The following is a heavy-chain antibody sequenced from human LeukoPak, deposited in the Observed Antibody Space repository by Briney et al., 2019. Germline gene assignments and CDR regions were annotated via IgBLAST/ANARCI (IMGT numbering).Heavy chain of an antibody. V-gene: IGHV1-18*01. Sequence: ASVKVSCKASGYTFTNYGINWVRQDRGQGPEWLGWISAYNGNINYAQKLQGRVTITRDTSTNTAYMELRSLRSDDTAVYYCARTSTGTTNWFDPWGQGALVTVSS. CDR1: GYTFTNYG. CDR2: ISAYNGNI. CDR3: ARTSTGTTNWFDP. J-gene: IGHJ5*02. D-gene: IGHD1-7*01.